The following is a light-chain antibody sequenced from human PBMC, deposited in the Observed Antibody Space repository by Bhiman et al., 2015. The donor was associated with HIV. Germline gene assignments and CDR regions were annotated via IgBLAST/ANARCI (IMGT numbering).Light chain of an antibody. CDR2: KDS. V-gene: IGLV3-25*03. Sequence: SYELTQPPSVSVSPGQTARITCSGDALPKQYAYWYQQKPGQAPVLVIFKDSERPSGIPERFSGSSSGTTVTLTITGVQAEDEADYYCQAWDSSTALFGGGTKLTVL. J-gene: IGLJ2*01. CDR1: ALPKQY. CDR3: QAWDSSTAL.